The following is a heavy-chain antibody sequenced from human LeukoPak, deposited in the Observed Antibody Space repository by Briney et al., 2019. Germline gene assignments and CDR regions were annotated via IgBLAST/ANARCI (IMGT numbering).Heavy chain of an antibody. D-gene: IGHD3-10*01. V-gene: IGHV4-38-2*02. Sequence: SETLSLMCTVSGYSISSGYYWGSVRQPQGKGLEWIGRIYHTGTTYYNPSLKSRVTITVDTSKYQFSLKLCAVTARDRAVLYFARNVDYSSSTRFDDWGQGTLVTVSS. J-gene: IGHJ5*02. CDR3: ARNVDYSSSTRFDD. CDR2: IYHTGTT. CDR1: GYSISSGYY.